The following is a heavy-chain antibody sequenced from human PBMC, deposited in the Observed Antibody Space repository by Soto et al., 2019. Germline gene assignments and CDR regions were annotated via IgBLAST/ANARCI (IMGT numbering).Heavy chain of an antibody. Sequence: ASVKVSCKVSGYTFGAHYLHWVRQAPGQGLEWMGWINPNSGATNYAQKYQGWVTMTRDTSISTAYMELNRLRSDDTAVYYCAAGGIAVPLVRSNVYYYYGMDVWGQGTTVTLSS. CDR3: AAGGIAVPLVRSNVYYYYGMDV. J-gene: IGHJ6*02. CDR2: INPNSGAT. D-gene: IGHD6-19*01. CDR1: GYTFGAHY. V-gene: IGHV1-2*04.